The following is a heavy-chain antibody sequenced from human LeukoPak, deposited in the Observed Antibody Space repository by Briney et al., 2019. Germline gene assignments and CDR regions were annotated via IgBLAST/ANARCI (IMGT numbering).Heavy chain of an antibody. CDR3: ARGPLRDYDSSGSFDY. D-gene: IGHD3-22*01. Sequence: SETLSLTCAVSGGSISSSNWWSWVRQPPGKGLEWIGEIYHSGSTNYNPSLKSRVTISVDKSKNQFSLKLSSVTAADTAVYYCARGPLRDYDSSGSFDYWGQGTLVTVSS. CDR2: IYHSGST. CDR1: GGSISSSNW. J-gene: IGHJ4*02. V-gene: IGHV4-4*02.